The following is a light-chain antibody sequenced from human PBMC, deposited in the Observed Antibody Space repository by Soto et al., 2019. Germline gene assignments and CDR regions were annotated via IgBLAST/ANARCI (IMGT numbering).Light chain of an antibody. CDR1: SSDVDSYKF. CDR3: CSYTTSIALDV. Sequence: QSALTQPASVSGSPGQSITISCTGVSSDVDSYKFVSWYQQHPGKAPKLTIYEGNKRPSGVSNRFSGSKSGNTASLTISALQAEDEADYYCCSYTTSIALDVFGAGTKLTVL. CDR2: EGN. V-gene: IGLV2-14*02. J-gene: IGLJ1*01.